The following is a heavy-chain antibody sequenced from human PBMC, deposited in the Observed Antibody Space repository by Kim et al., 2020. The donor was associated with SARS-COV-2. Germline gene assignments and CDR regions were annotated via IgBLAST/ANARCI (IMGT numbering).Heavy chain of an antibody. D-gene: IGHD2-21*01. CDR2: IYRYNDNT. CDR3: VRAGGDSGTDYYTHGFDV. V-gene: IGHV1-18*01. J-gene: IGHJ6*02. CDR1: GYTFSSYG. Sequence: ASVNVSCKASGYTFSSYGISWVRQAPGQGLEWVAWIYRYNDNTKFAQKFQGRVTLTADTSTSTADMELRGLTSDDTAVYYCVRAGGDSGTDYYTHGFDVWGQGTTVTVSS.